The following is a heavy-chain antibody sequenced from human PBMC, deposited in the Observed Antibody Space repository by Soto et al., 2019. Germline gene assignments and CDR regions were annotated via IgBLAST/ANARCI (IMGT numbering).Heavy chain of an antibody. J-gene: IGHJ4*02. D-gene: IGHD2-15*01. CDR1: GFTFSSYG. CDR3: AREYCSGGSCQFDY. V-gene: IGHV3-33*01. CDR2: IGYDGSNK. Sequence: QVQLVESGGGVVQPGRSLRLSCAASGFTFSSYGMHWVRQAPGKGLEWVSDIGYDGSNKYYADSVKGRFTISRDKSKNTLYRQMNSLSAEDTAVYYCAREYCSGGSCQFDYWGQGTLVTVSS.